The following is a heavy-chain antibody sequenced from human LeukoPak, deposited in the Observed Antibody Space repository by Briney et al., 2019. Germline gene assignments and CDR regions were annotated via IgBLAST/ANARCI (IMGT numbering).Heavy chain of an antibody. V-gene: IGHV4-59*01. D-gene: IGHD3-16*02. CDR2: IYYSGST. J-gene: IGHJ4*02. CDR1: GGSISSYS. Sequence: SETLSLTCTVSGGSISSYSWNWIRQPPGKGLEWIAYIYYSGSTNYNTSLKSRLTISVDTSKNQFSLKLSSVTAADTAVYYCARYVWGSYPTFEDYWGQGTLVTVSS. CDR3: ARYVWGSYPTFEDY.